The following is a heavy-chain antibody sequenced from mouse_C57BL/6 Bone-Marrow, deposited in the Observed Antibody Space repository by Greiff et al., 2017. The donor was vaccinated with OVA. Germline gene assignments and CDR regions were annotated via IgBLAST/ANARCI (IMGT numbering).Heavy chain of an antibody. CDR3: TLDDGYYDAMDY. J-gene: IGHJ4*01. CDR2: IDPENGDT. Sequence: EVQRVESGAELVRPGASVKLSCTASGFNIKDDYMHWVKQRPEQGLEWIGWIDPENGDTEYASKFQGKATITADTSSNTAYLQLSSLTSEDTAVYYCTLDDGYYDAMDYWGQGTSVTVSS. V-gene: IGHV14-4*01. D-gene: IGHD2-3*01. CDR1: GFNIKDDY.